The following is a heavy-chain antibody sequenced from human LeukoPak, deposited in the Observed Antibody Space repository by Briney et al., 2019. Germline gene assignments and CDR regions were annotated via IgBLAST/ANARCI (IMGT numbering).Heavy chain of an antibody. Sequence: GGSLRLSCAASGFTFDDYAMHWVRQAPGKGLEWVSGISWNSGSIGYADSVKGRFTISRDNAKNSLYLQMNSLRAEDTALYYCAKGSAVHTFDYWGQGTLATVSS. V-gene: IGHV3-9*01. CDR3: AKGSAVHTFDY. CDR2: ISWNSGSI. J-gene: IGHJ4*02. D-gene: IGHD6-25*01. CDR1: GFTFDDYA.